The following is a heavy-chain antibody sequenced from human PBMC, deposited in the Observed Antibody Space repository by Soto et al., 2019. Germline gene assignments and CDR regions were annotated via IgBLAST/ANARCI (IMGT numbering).Heavy chain of an antibody. CDR2: ISAYNGNT. J-gene: IGHJ6*02. Sequence: WASVKVSCKASGYTFTSYGISWVRQAPGQGLEWMGWISAYNGNTNYAQKLQGRVTMTTDTSTSTAYMELRSLRSDDTAVYYCARDYSSSWFFGLERNYYYGMDVWGQGTTVTVSS. CDR3: ARDYSSSWFFGLERNYYYGMDV. D-gene: IGHD6-13*01. V-gene: IGHV1-18*04. CDR1: GYTFTSYG.